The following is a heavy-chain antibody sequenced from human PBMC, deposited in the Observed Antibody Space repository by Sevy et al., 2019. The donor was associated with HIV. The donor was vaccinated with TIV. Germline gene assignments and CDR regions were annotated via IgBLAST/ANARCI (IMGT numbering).Heavy chain of an antibody. CDR3: ATGWYXSLEDS. V-gene: IGHV3-7*01. CDR2: IKEDGSEQ. Sequence: GGSLRLSCAAXGFTFTSYWMSWVRQAPGKGLEWLAVIKEDGSEQYYVDSVKGRFTISRDNAKDLVYLQMNSLRVEDTAXYYCATGWYXSLEDSWGQGTLVTVSS. CDR1: GFTFTSYW. D-gene: IGHD6-19*01. J-gene: IGHJ4*02.